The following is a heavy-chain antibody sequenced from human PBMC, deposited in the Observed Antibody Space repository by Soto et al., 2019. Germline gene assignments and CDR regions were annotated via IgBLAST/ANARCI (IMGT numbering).Heavy chain of an antibody. D-gene: IGHD2-8*01. CDR2: IKQDGSEK. V-gene: IGHV3-7*01. CDR1: RFTFSSYW. CDR3: ARDSGGKYCNNGVCYTYYGMDV. Sequence: PXGSLKLSCAACRFTFSSYWMSGVRQATGKGLEWVANIKQDGSEKYYVDSVKGRFTISRDNAKNSLYLQMNSLRAEDTAVYYCARDSGGKYCNNGVCYTYYGMDVWGQGTTVTFSS. J-gene: IGHJ6*02.